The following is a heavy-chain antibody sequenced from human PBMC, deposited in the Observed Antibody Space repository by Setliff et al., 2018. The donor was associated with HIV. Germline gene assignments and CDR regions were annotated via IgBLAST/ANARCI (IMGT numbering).Heavy chain of an antibody. D-gene: IGHD1-7*01. CDR3: ARGYNWNYVLAY. V-gene: IGHV1-69*10. CDR1: GGTFSSFA. Sequence: SVKVSCKASGGTFSSFAISWVRQAPGQGLEWLGGIIPILEKTNYAQKFQGRVIITADTSTSTAYMELSSLTSEDTAVYYCARGYNWNYVLAYWGQGTLVTVSS. CDR2: IIPILEKT. J-gene: IGHJ4*02.